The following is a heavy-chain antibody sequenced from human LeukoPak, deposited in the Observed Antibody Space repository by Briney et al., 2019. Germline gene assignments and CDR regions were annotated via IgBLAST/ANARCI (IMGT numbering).Heavy chain of an antibody. D-gene: IGHD2-2*01. V-gene: IGHV1-8*01. CDR3: ASCRGSTSCYWARAFDI. CDR2: MNPNSGNT. Sequence: ASVKVSCKASGYTFTSYDINWVRQATGQGLEWMGWMNPNSGNTGYAQKFQGRVTMTRNTSISTAYMELSSLRSEDTAVYYCASCRGSTSCYWARAFDIWGQGTMVTVSS. CDR1: GYTFTSYD. J-gene: IGHJ3*02.